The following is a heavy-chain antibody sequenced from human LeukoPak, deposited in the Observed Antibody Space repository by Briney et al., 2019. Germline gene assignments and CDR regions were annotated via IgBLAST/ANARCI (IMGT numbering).Heavy chain of an antibody. V-gene: IGHV4-59*01. CDR1: GGSISSYY. CDR3: ARVVGSGWNYFDS. J-gene: IGHJ4*02. CDR2: RHHSGSS. D-gene: IGHD6-19*01. Sequence: PSETLSLTCTVSGGSISSYYWSWLRQPPGKGLEWIAYRHHSGSSNYNPSLESRVTVSVDTSNNQFSLRVTSVTAADTAVYYCARVVGSGWNYFDSWGQGTLVTAPS.